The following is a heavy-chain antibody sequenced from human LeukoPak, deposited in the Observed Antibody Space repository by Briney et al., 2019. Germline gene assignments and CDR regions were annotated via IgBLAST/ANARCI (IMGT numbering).Heavy chain of an antibody. V-gene: IGHV4-38-2*01. CDR2: IYHSGST. J-gene: IGHJ4*02. D-gene: IGHD2-15*01. Sequence: ASETPSLTCAVSGYSISSAYYWGWIRQPPGKGLEWIGSIYHSGSTYYNPSLKSRITISIDTSKNQFSLKLSSVTAADTAVYYCASYPQWSPPDYWGQGTLVTVSS. CDR1: GYSISSAYY. CDR3: ASYPQWSPPDY.